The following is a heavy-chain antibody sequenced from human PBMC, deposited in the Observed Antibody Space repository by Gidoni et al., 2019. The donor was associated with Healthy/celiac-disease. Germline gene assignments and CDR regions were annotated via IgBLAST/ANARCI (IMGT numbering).Heavy chain of an antibody. CDR3: ANTKQGVLYLIDY. J-gene: IGHJ4*02. CDR2: ISYDGSNK. Sequence: QVQLVESGGGVVQPGRSLRLSCAASGFTFSSYGMHWVRQAPGKGLEWVAVISYDGSNKYYADSVKGRFTISRDNSKNTLYLQMNSLRAEDTAVYYCANTKQGVLYLIDYWGQGTLVTVSS. CDR1: GFTFSSYG. V-gene: IGHV3-30*18. D-gene: IGHD2-15*01.